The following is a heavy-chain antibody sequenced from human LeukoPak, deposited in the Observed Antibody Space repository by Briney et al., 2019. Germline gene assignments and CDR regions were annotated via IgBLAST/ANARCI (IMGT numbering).Heavy chain of an antibody. CDR1: GGTFSSYA. CDR2: IIPIFGTA. D-gene: IGHD3-10*01. Sequence: ASVKVSCKASGGTFSSYAISWVRQAPGQGLEWMGGIIPIFGTANYAQKFQGRATITTDESTSTAYMELSSLRSEDTAVYYCARVVRGAQNLNDYWGQGTLVTVSS. J-gene: IGHJ4*02. V-gene: IGHV1-69*05. CDR3: ARVVRGAQNLNDY.